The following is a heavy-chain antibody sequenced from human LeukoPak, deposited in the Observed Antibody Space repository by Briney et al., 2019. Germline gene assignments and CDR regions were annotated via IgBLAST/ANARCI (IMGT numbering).Heavy chain of an antibody. CDR2: INHSGST. CDR1: GGSFSGYY. J-gene: IGHJ6*03. V-gene: IGHV4-34*01. D-gene: IGHD3-10*01. CDR3: ARGWEGWVRGYYYYYMDV. Sequence: SETLSLTCAVYGGSFSGYYWSWIRQPPGKGLEWIGEINHSGSTNYNPSLKSRVTISVDTSKNQFSLKLSSVTAADTAVYYCARGWEGWVRGYYYYYMDVWGKGTTVTVSS.